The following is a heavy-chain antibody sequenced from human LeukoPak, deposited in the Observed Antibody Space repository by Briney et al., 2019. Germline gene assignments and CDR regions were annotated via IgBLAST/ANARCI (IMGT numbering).Heavy chain of an antibody. D-gene: IGHD3-9*01. Sequence: GGSLRLSCAASGFTFSSYSMNWVRQAPGKGLEWVSSISSSSSYIYYADSVKGRFTISRDNAKNSLYLQMNSLRAEDTAVYYCARERLLLVTAFDYWGQGTLVTVSS. J-gene: IGHJ4*02. CDR3: ARERLLLVTAFDY. V-gene: IGHV3-21*01. CDR2: ISSSSSYI. CDR1: GFTFSSYS.